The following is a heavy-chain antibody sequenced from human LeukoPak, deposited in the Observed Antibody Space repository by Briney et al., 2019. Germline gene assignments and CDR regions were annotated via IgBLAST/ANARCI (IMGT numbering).Heavy chain of an antibody. D-gene: IGHD5-18*01. J-gene: IGHJ6*02. CDR2: IGAYNGNT. CDR3: AREGYSYGPSTRYYYYGMDV. Sequence: ASVKVSCKASGYTFTSYGISWVRQAPGQGLEWMGWIGAYNGNTNYAQKLQGRVTMTTDTSTSTAYMELRSLRSDDTAVYYCAREGYSYGPSTRYYYYGMDVWGQGTTVTVSS. V-gene: IGHV1-18*01. CDR1: GYTFTSYG.